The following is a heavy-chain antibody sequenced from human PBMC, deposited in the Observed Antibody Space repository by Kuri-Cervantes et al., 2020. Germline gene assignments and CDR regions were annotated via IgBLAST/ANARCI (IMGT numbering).Heavy chain of an antibody. D-gene: IGHD3-22*01. Sequence: SETLSLTCTVSAYSISSGYYWGWIRQPPGKGLEWIGSIYHSGSTYYNPSLKSRVTISVDTSKNQFSLKLSSVTAAATAVYYCAEHRDYYDSSGYLIGWFDPWGQGTLVTVSS. CDR2: IYHSGST. J-gene: IGHJ5*02. CDR1: AYSISSGYY. V-gene: IGHV4-38-2*02. CDR3: AEHRDYYDSSGYLIGWFDP.